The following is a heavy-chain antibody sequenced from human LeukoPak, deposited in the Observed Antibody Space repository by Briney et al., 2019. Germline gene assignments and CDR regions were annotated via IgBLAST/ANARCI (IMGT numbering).Heavy chain of an antibody. D-gene: IGHD5-18*01. CDR2: ISAYNGNT. Sequence: ASVKVSCKASGYTFTSYGISWVRQAPGQGLEWVGWISAYNGNTNYAQNLQGRVTMTTDTSTSTAYMELRSLRSDDTAVYYCARGISYSYGYYFDYWGQGTLVTVSS. CDR1: GYTFTSYG. CDR3: ARGISYSYGYYFDY. V-gene: IGHV1-18*01. J-gene: IGHJ4*02.